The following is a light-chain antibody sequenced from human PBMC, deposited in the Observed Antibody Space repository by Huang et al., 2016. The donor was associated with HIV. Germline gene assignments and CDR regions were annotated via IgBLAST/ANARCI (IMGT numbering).Light chain of an antibody. CDR3: MQEIHPSTP. J-gene: IGKJ4*02. V-gene: IGKV2-29*02. Sequence: NQTPLSLSVTPGQPASISCRSSQSLLHSDGKTYLYWYVQKAGHSPQLLIYEVSNRFSGVPDRVSGSGSGTSFTLMISQVEAEDVGVYYCMQEIHPSTPFGRGTKIEI. CDR2: EVS. CDR1: QSLLHSDGKTY.